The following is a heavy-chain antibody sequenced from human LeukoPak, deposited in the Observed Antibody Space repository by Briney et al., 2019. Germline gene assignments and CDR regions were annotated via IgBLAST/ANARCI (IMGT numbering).Heavy chain of an antibody. V-gene: IGHV3-21*01. CDR2: ISSSSTYI. CDR3: ARYYPSFRAFDI. Sequence: KSGGSLRLSCAASGFTFSTYSMNWVRQAPGKGLEWVSSISSSSTYIYYADSVKGRFTISRDNAKNSLYLQMNSLRAEDTAVYYCARYYPSFRAFDIWGQGTMVTVSS. J-gene: IGHJ3*02. D-gene: IGHD2/OR15-2a*01. CDR1: GFTFSTYS.